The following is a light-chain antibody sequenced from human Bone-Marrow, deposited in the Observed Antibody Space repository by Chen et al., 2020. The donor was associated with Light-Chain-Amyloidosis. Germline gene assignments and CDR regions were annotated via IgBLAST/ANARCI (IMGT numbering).Light chain of an antibody. J-gene: IGLJ1*01. CDR2: EVT. Sequence: QSALTQPASVSGSPGQSITISCTGTSSDVGGDNHVSWYQQHPANAPKLMIYEVTNRPSWVPDRCSGSKSDNTASLTISGLQNEDEADYFCSSYTITNTLVFGSGTRVTVL. CDR1: SSDVGGDNH. CDR3: SSYTITNTLV. V-gene: IGLV2-14*01.